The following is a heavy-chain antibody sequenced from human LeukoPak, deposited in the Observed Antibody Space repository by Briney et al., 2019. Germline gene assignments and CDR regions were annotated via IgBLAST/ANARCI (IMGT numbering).Heavy chain of an antibody. J-gene: IGHJ3*02. D-gene: IGHD4-17*01. CDR1: GFXFSTYG. Sequence: GGSLRLSCGASGFXFSTYGMHWVRQAPGKGLEWVAVISHDGSNRYYADSVKGRFTISRDNSKNTLYLQMNSLRAEDAAVYYCAKVMTTVTYDAFDIWGQGTMVTVSS. V-gene: IGHV3-30*18. CDR3: AKVMTTVTYDAFDI. CDR2: ISHDGSNR.